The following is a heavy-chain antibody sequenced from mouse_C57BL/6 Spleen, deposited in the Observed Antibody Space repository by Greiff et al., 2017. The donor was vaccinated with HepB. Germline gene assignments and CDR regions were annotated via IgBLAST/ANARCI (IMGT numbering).Heavy chain of an antibody. CDR2: ISSGSSTI. D-gene: IGHD1-1*01. CDR1: GFTFSDYG. CDR3: ARGGSSPAWFAY. Sequence: EVKVEESGGGLVKPGGSLKLSCAASGFTFSDYGMHWVRQAPEKGLEWVAYISSGSSTIYYADTVKGRFTISRDNAKNTLFLQMTSLRSEDTAMYYCARGGSSPAWFAYWGQGTLVTVSA. V-gene: IGHV5-17*01. J-gene: IGHJ3*01.